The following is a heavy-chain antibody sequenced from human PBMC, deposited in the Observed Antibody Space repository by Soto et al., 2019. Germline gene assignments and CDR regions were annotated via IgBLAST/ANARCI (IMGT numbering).Heavy chain of an antibody. CDR2: IYHSGST. V-gene: IGHV4-30-2*01. D-gene: IGHD6-13*01. J-gene: IGHJ4*02. Sequence: PSETLSLTCAVSGGSISSGGYSWSWIRQPLGKGLEWIGYIYHSGSTYYNPSLKSRVTISVDRSKNQFSLKLSSVTAADTAVYYCARGRYSSSWYQPYFDYWGQGTLVTVSS. CDR3: ARGRYSSSWYQPYFDY. CDR1: GGSISSGGYS.